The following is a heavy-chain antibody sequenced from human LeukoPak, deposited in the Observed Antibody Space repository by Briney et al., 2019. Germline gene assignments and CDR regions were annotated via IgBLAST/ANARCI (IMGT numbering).Heavy chain of an antibody. CDR2: INQDGSDT. Sequence: GGSLRLSCAVSGFTFNSYWMTWVRQAPGKGLEWVANINQDGSDTYYADSVKGRFTISRDNARNSLYLQMSSLRAEDTAVYYCATWRRDGTIDYWGQGTLVTVSS. CDR3: ATWRRDGTIDY. J-gene: IGHJ4*02. CDR1: GFTFNSYW. D-gene: IGHD5-24*01. V-gene: IGHV3-7*05.